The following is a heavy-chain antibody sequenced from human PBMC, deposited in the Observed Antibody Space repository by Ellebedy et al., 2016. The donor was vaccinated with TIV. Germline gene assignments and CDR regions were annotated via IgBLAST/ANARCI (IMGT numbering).Heavy chain of an antibody. CDR2: INSDGSDT. CDR3: AAVQYWEAVFDM. J-gene: IGHJ3*02. Sequence: GESLKISCAASGFIFSGYWMHWVRQAPGKGLVWVSRINSDGSDTAYADSVRGRLTISRDNAKNTLYLQMNSLRAEDTAVYYCAAVQYWEAVFDMWGQGTMVTVSS. V-gene: IGHV3-74*01. D-gene: IGHD2-8*02. CDR1: GFIFSGYW.